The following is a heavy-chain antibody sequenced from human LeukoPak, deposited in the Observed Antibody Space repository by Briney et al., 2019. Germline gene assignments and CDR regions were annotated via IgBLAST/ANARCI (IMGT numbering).Heavy chain of an antibody. CDR3: AKDTEFGEPYHGMDV. CDR2: ISWNGGSL. J-gene: IGHJ6*02. Sequence: GGSLRLSCTVSGFSLDDHAMHWVRQAPGKSLEWVSGISWNGGSLDYADSVKGRFIISRDNAKKSLYLQMNSLRPEDTAVYYCAKDTEFGEPYHGMDVWGQGTTVTVSS. D-gene: IGHD3-10*01. CDR1: GFSLDDHA. V-gene: IGHV3-9*01.